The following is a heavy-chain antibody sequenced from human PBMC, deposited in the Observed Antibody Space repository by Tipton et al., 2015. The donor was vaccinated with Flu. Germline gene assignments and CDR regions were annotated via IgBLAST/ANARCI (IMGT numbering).Heavy chain of an antibody. J-gene: IGHJ4*02. Sequence: TLSLTCSVSGFSIGSAYHWGWIRQSPGKGLEWLGSIFHTGGTYYNPSLKGRVSISMDTSKNQFSLNLTSVTAADTAVYYCARDQGNPGDVVIVPASSFDYWGQGALVTVSS. CDR1: GFSIGSAYH. CDR3: ARDQGNPGDVVIVPASSFDY. D-gene: IGHD2-2*01. V-gene: IGHV4-38-2*02. CDR2: IFHTGGT.